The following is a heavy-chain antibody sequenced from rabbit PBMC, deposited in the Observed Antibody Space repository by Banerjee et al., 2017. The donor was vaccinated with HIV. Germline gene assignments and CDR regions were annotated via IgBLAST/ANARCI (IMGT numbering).Heavy chain of an antibody. D-gene: IGHD1-1*01. CDR3: AKTDSAYYARSLVL. J-gene: IGHJ4*01. CDR1: GFSFSSSYW. Sequence: QSLEESGGDLVKPGASLTLTCTASGFSFSSSYWICWVRQAPGKGLEWIACIYAGSGSAYYASWAKGRFTISKTSSTMVTLQMTSLTAADTATYFCAKTDSAYYARSLVLWGPGTLVTVS. V-gene: IGHV1S40*01. CDR2: IYAGSGSA.